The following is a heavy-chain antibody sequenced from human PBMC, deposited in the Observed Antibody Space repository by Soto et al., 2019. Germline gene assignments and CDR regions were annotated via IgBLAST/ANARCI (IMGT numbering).Heavy chain of an antibody. CDR2: IYSGGST. CDR3: ARDRIAVAGNPEYFQH. D-gene: IGHD6-19*01. V-gene: IGHV3-66*01. Sequence: EVQLVESGGGLVQPGGSLRLSCAASGFTVSSNYMSWVRQAPGKGLEWVSVIYSGGSTYYADSVKGRFTIPRDNSKNTLYLQMNSLRAEDTAVYYCARDRIAVAGNPEYFQHWGQGALGSVSS. J-gene: IGHJ1*01. CDR1: GFTVSSNY.